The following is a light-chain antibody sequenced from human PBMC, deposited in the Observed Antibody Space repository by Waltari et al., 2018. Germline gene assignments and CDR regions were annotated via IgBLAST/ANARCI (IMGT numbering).Light chain of an antibody. CDR2: QVT. J-gene: IGLJ1*01. CDR1: TRDVGGYNY. Sequence: QSALTQPASVSGSPGQSITISCTGTTRDVGGYNYVSCYQQHPGKAPKLMIYQVTNRPSGVSNRFSGSKSGNTASLTISGLQAEDEADYYCTSYTSSVTYVFGTGTKVTVL. CDR3: TSYTSSVTYV. V-gene: IGLV2-14*01.